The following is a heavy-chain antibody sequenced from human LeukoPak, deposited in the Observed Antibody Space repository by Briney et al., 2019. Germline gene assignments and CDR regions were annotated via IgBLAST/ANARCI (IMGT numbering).Heavy chain of an antibody. V-gene: IGHV1-46*01. J-gene: IGHJ4*02. D-gene: IGHD6-19*01. Sequence: ASVKVSCKASGYTFTSYNIHWVRQAPGEGLEWMGIVNPSTGSSSYAQKVQGRVSMTRDTSTSTVDMELSSLRSEDTAVFYCARDVAGSWGYFDYWGQGTLVTVSS. CDR3: ARDVAGSWGYFDY. CDR1: GYTFTSYN. CDR2: VNPSTGSS.